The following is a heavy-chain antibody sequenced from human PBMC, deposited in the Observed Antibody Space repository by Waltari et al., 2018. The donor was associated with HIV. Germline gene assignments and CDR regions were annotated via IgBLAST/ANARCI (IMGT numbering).Heavy chain of an antibody. Sequence: QVQLQESGTGLVKPSETLSLTCAVSGYPISSGYYWGWIRQPPGKGREWIGSIHHSASTYYNPSLKSRVTLSVDTSKNHVSLKLNSLTAADKAVYYCAGEVGYCSGGTCYSGWFDPWGQGTLVTVSS. V-gene: IGHV4-38-2*01. CDR1: GYPISSGYY. D-gene: IGHD2-15*01. J-gene: IGHJ5*02. CDR2: IHHSAST. CDR3: AGEVGYCSGGTCYSGWFDP.